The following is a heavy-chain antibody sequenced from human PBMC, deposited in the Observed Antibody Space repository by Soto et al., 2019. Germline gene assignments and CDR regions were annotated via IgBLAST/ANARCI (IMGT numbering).Heavy chain of an antibody. CDR3: ERDLFQGRSLGVGGCYPVATDY. CDR2: INGNGRYT. Sequence: RGSLRLSCAASGFSFSDYWMFWVRQAPGKGLLWVSWINGNGRYTIYADSVKGRFTTSRDNAKNTLYLQMNSLGVEDTAVYYCERDLFQGRSLGVGGCYPVATDYWGQAKLVTVS. CDR1: GFSFSDYW. V-gene: IGHV3-74*01. J-gene: IGHJ4*02. D-gene: IGHD2-8*01.